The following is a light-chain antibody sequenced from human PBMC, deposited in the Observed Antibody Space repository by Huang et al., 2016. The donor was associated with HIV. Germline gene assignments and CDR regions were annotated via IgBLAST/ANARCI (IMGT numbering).Light chain of an antibody. CDR1: RSVTSK. CDR2: EAS. Sequence: DIVMTQSPATLSVSPGERATLSCRASRSVTSKLAWYQQKPGQAPRLLIYEASTRATGIPARFSGSGSGTEFTLSISSLQSEDFAVYYCQQYNNWPPVTFGGGTKVEIK. V-gene: IGKV3-15*01. J-gene: IGKJ4*01. CDR3: QQYNNWPPVT.